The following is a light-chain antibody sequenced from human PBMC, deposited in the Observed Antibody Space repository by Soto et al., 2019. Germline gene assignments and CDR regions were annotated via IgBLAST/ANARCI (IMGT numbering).Light chain of an antibody. V-gene: IGLV1-44*01. CDR2: SNN. Sequence: QSVLTQPPSASGTPGQRVTISCSGSSSNIGSNTVTWYQQLPGTAPKLLIYSNNQRPSGVPDRFSGSKSGTSASLAISGPQSEDEADYYCAAWDDSLSYVFGTGTKVTVL. CDR3: AAWDDSLSYV. CDR1: SSNIGSNT. J-gene: IGLJ1*01.